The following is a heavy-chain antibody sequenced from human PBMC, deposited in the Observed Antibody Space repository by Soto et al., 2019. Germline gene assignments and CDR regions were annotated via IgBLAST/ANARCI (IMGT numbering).Heavy chain of an antibody. Sequence: QVQLVQSGAEVKKPGASVKVSCKASGYTFANYAVSWVRQAPGQGLEWMGWISAYNGNTNYAQKLQGRVTMTTDTSTSTADMELRSLRSDDTAVYYCAREPYSYGYYYYFDYWGQGTLLTVSS. CDR3: AREPYSYGYYYYFDY. V-gene: IGHV1-18*01. D-gene: IGHD5-18*01. J-gene: IGHJ4*02. CDR2: ISAYNGNT. CDR1: GYTFANYA.